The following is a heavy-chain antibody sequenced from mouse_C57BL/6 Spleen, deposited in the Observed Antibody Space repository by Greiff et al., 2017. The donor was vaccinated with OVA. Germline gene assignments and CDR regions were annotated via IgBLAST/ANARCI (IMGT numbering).Heavy chain of an antibody. CDR1: GFTFSSYA. V-gene: IGHV5-9-1*02. CDR3: TRIYDGYFDD. J-gene: IGHJ2*01. CDR2: ISSGGDYI. D-gene: IGHD2-3*01. Sequence: EVHLVESGEGLVKPGGSLKLSCAASGFTFSSYAMSCVRQTPEKRLEWVAYISSGGDYIYYPDTVKGRFTISRDNARNTLYLQMSSLKSEDTAMYYCTRIYDGYFDDWGQGTTLTVSS.